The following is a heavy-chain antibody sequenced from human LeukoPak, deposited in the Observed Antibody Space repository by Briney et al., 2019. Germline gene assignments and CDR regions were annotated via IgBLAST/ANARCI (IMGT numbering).Heavy chain of an antibody. CDR2: ISYAESKK. CDR1: DFTFSNYA. J-gene: IGHJ6*02. Sequence: GGSLRLSCVASDFTFSNYAMHWVRQAPGKGLEWVALISYAESKKYYADSVKGRFAISRDNSKSTLYLQMNSLRAEDTAVYYCANYYYGSERPSHRDYYYGMNIWGQGTTVTVSS. CDR3: ANYYYGSERPSHRDYYYGMNI. D-gene: IGHD3-10*01. V-gene: IGHV3-30*09.